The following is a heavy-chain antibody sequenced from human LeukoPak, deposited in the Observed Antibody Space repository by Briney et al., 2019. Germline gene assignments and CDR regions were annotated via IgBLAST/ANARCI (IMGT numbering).Heavy chain of an antibody. V-gene: IGHV3-9*01. D-gene: IGHD2-8*02. CDR1: GFTFSSYA. Sequence: PGGSLRLSCAASGFTFSSYAMHWVRQAPGKGLEWVLGISWDSGSIGYADSVKGRFTISRDNAKNSLYLQMNSLRAEDTALYYCAKDIGTGAFDIWGQGTMVTVSS. J-gene: IGHJ3*02. CDR3: AKDIGTGAFDI. CDR2: ISWDSGSI.